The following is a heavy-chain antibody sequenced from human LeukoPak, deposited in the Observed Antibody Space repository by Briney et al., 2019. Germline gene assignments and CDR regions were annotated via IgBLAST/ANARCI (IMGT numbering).Heavy chain of an antibody. V-gene: IGHV3-30*18. CDR3: AKDQFDYVRGEFDY. CDR2: ISYDGNDK. J-gene: IGHJ4*02. CDR1: GFTFSSYD. D-gene: IGHD3-16*01. Sequence: GGSLRLSCAASGFTFSSYDMHWVRQAPGKGLEWVAVISYDGNDKHYADSVKGRFTISRDNSKNTLYLQMNSLRVEDTAVYYCAKDQFDYVRGEFDYWGQGTLVTVSS.